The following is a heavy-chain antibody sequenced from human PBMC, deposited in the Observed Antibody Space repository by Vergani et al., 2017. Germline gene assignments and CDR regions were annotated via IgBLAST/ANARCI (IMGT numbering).Heavy chain of an antibody. CDR1: GFDFSSYI. Sequence: QLVESGGGWVQPGGSLRLSCVVSGFDFSSYIMNWVRQAPGKGLEWVSFVSTGTKSQSYAESVKGRFTISRDSAKNSLYLQMNSLRAEDTAVYYCAKCDSPVVPAGCAFDIWGQGTMVTVSS. D-gene: IGHD2-2*01. CDR3: AKCDSPVVPAGCAFDI. J-gene: IGHJ3*02. CDR2: VSTGTKSQ. V-gene: IGHV3-48*01.